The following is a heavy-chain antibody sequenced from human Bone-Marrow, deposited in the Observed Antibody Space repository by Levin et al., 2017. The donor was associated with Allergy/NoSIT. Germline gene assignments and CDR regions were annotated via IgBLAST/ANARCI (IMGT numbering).Heavy chain of an antibody. CDR3: ARLAMVREPLRGNYYYYMDV. CDR2: IDWDDDK. CDR1: GFSLSTSGMC. V-gene: IGHV2-70*11. J-gene: IGHJ6*03. Sequence: SGPTLVKPTQTLTLTCTFSGFSLSTSGMCVSWIRQPPGKALEWLARIDWDDDKYYSTSLKTRRTISKDTSKNQVVLTMTNMDPVDTATYYCARLAMVREPLRGNYYYYMDVWGKGTTVTVSS. D-gene: IGHD3-10*01.